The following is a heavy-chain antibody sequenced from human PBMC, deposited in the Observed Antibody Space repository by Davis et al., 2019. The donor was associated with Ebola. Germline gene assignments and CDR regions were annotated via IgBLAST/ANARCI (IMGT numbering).Heavy chain of an antibody. J-gene: IGHJ4*02. CDR1: GFTFSSYW. Sequence: GESLKISCAASGFTFSSYWMHWVRQAPGKGLVWVSRINSDGSSTSYADSVKGRFTISRDNAKNTLYLQMNSLRAEDTAVYYCAKAYSIWRSGWYDYWGQGTLVTVSS. D-gene: IGHD6-19*01. V-gene: IGHV3-74*01. CDR3: AKAYSIWRSGWYDY. CDR2: INSDGSST.